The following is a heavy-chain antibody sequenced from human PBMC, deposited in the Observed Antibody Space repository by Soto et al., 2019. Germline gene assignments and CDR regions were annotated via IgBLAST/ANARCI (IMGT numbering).Heavy chain of an antibody. CDR2: ISAYNGNT. CDR1: GYTFTSYG. Sequence: QVQLVQSGAEVKKPGASVKVSCKASGYTFTSYGISWVRQAPGQGLEWMGWISAYNGNTNYAQKLQGRVTITKDTSTSTAYMELRSLRSDDTAVYYCERVRLRYFDWLGNWFDPWGQGTLVTVSS. CDR3: ERVRLRYFDWLGNWFDP. J-gene: IGHJ5*02. V-gene: IGHV1-18*01. D-gene: IGHD3-9*01.